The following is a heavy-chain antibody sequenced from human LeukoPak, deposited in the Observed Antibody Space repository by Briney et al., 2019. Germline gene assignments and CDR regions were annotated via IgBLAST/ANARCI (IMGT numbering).Heavy chain of an antibody. CDR1: GYSFTSYW. CDR3: ATEYCSGGSCYSMDY. CDR2: IDPSDSYT. J-gene: IGHJ4*02. Sequence: ESLRISCKGSGYSFTSYWISWVRQMPGKGLEWMGRIDPSDSYTNYSPSFQGHVTISADKSISTAYLQWSSLKASDTAMYYCATEYCSGGSCYSMDYWGQGTLVTVSS. V-gene: IGHV5-10-1*01. D-gene: IGHD2-15*01.